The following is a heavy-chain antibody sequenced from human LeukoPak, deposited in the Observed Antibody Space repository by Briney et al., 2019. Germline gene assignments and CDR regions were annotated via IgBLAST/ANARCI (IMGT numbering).Heavy chain of an antibody. CDR1: GFTFNTHA. CDR2: INYSGGST. Sequence: QSGGSLRLSCAASGFTFNTHAMSWVRQAPGKGLEWVSAINYSGGSTYYGDSVKGRFTISRDNPRNTLHSQMNSLRAEDTAVYYCAKGGGSNWFDPWGQGTLVTVSS. D-gene: IGHD3-16*01. CDR3: AKGGGSNWFDP. V-gene: IGHV3-23*02. J-gene: IGHJ5*02.